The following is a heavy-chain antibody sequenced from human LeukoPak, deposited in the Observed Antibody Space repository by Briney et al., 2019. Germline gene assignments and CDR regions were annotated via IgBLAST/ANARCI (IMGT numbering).Heavy chain of an antibody. V-gene: IGHV4-34*01. CDR1: GGSFSGYY. CDR3: ARGLTTTGAFDY. Sequence: SETLSLTCAVYGGSFSGYYWSWIRQPPGKGLEWIGEINHSGSTNYNPSLKSRVTISVDTSKNQFSLKLSSVTAADTAVYYCARGLTTTGAFDYWGQGTLVTVSS. J-gene: IGHJ4*02. D-gene: IGHD4-17*01. CDR2: INHSGST.